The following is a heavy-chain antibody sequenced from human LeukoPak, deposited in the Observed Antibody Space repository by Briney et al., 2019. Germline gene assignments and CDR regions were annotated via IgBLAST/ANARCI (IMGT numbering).Heavy chain of an antibody. J-gene: IGHJ4*02. Sequence: PSETLSLTCTVSGDSISTYIWNWIRQPPGKTLEWIGYIYYIGSTNYNPSLDSRVRISVDTSKNQLSLMLTSVTAADTAVYYCARSTTYYFDSSGYPVFDYWGQGTLVTVSS. V-gene: IGHV4-59*01. CDR1: GDSISTYI. CDR3: ARSTTYYFDSSGYPVFDY. D-gene: IGHD3-22*01. CDR2: IYYIGST.